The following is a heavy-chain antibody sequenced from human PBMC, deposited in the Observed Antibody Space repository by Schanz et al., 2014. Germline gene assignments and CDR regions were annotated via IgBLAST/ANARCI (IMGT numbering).Heavy chain of an antibody. CDR1: GFTFNNFN. J-gene: IGHJ4*02. V-gene: IGHV3-48*01. CDR2: MIGSGSSV. Sequence: EVQLLESGGGLVQPGGSLRLSCAASGFTFNNFNMNWVRQAPGKGLEWVSRMIGSGSSVFYADSVKGRFTISRDNSRKTLYLQMNSLRADDTAVYYCARDGDFDYWGQGTLVTVSS. CDR3: ARDGDFDY.